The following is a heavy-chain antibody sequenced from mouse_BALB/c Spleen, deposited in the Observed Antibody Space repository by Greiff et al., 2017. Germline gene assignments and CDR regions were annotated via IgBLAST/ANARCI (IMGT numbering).Heavy chain of an antibody. J-gene: IGHJ2*01. D-gene: IGHD2-10*02. Sequence: QVQLKESGAELVRPGSSVKISCKASGYAFSSYWMNWVKQRPGQGLEWIGQIYPGDGDTNYNGKFKGKATLTADKSSSTAYMQPSSLTSEDSAVYFCARVGYGNYGFAYWGQGTTLTVSS. CDR1: GYAFSSYW. V-gene: IGHV1-80*01. CDR2: IYPGDGDT. CDR3: ARVGYGNYGFAY.